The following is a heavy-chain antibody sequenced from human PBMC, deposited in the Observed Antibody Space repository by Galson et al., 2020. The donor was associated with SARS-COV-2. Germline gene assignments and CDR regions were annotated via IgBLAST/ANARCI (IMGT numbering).Heavy chain of an antibody. CDR1: GLTFSNTE. V-gene: IGHV3-48*03. D-gene: IGHD7-27*01. J-gene: IGHJ5*01. CDR2: ISMSGITI. Sequence: GGSLRLSCAASGLTFSNTEMNWVRQAPGKGLEWLSYISMSGITIYYADSVKGRFTISRDNAENSLYLQMNSLRAEDTGIYYCATGDVWFESWGQGTLVTVSS. CDR3: ATGDVWFES.